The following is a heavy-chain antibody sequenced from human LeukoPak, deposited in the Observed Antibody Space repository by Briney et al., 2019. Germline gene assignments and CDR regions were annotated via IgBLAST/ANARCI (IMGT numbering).Heavy chain of an antibody. V-gene: IGHV3-21*04. CDR1: GFTFSSYS. D-gene: IGHD2-15*01. J-gene: IGHJ3*02. CDR3: ALRREGAATVVDAFDI. CDR2: ISSSSSYI. Sequence: GGSLRLSCAASGFTFSSYSMNWVRQAPGKGLEWVSSISSSSSYIYYADSVKGRFTISRDNSKNTLYLQMNSLRAEDTAVYYCALRREGAATVVDAFDIWGHGTMVTVSS.